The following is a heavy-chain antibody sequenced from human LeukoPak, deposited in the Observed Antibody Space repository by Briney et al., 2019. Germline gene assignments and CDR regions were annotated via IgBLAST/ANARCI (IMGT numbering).Heavy chain of an antibody. CDR2: IIPIFGTA. Sequence: ASVKVSCKASGGTFSSYAISWVRQAPGQGLEWMGGIIPIFGTANYAQKFQGRVTITADESTSTAYMELSSLRSEDTAVYYCARGGRMVAATTAFDYWGQGTLVTVSS. V-gene: IGHV1-69*13. CDR3: ARGGRMVAATTAFDY. CDR1: GGTFSSYA. D-gene: IGHD2-15*01. J-gene: IGHJ4*02.